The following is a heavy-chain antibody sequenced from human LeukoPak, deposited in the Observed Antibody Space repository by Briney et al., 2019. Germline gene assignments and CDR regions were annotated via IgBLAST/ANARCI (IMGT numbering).Heavy chain of an antibody. D-gene: IGHD2-21*02. CDR3: ARDYVTDY. CDR2: ISSSSSTI. Sequence: PGGSLRLSCAASGFTFSGYSMNWVGQAPGKGLEWGSYISSSSSTIYYADSVKGRFTISRDNAKNSLDLKMNSLRDEDTAVYYCARDYVTDYWGQGTLVTVSS. CDR1: GFTFSGYS. V-gene: IGHV3-48*02. J-gene: IGHJ4*02.